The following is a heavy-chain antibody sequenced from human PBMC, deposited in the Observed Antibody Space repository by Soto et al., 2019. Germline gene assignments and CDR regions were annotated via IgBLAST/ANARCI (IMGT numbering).Heavy chain of an antibody. CDR2: MSGRGGGT. J-gene: IGHJ4*02. Sequence: EVQLLESGGGLVQPGGSLRLSCAASGFTFSSYAMSWVRQAPGKGLEWVSAMSGRGGGTYYADSVKGRFTISRDNAKNTLYLQMNSLRAEDTAVYYWAKCPKGSSSSPFDYWGQGTLVTVSS. CDR1: GFTFSSYA. D-gene: IGHD6-6*01. V-gene: IGHV3-23*01. CDR3: AKCPKGSSSSPFDY.